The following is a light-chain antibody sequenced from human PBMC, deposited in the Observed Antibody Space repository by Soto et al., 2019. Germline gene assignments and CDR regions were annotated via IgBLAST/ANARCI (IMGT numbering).Light chain of an antibody. CDR1: LSISGS. Sequence: DIPMTQSPSSLSASVGDRVTITCRASLSISGSLNWYQHKPGKAPNLMISAASSLQGGVPSRFSGSGSGTDFTLTISSLQPADFATYYCQQGYSTPLTFGGGTKVEIK. J-gene: IGKJ4*01. CDR3: QQGYSTPLT. CDR2: AAS. V-gene: IGKV1-39*01.